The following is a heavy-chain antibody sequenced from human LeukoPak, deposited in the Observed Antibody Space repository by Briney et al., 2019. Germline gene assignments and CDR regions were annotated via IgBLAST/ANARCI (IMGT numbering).Heavy chain of an antibody. V-gene: IGHV4-38-2*02. J-gene: IGHJ4*02. CDR1: GYSISSGYY. CDR3: ARDIVSAAVDY. Sequence: PSETLSLTCTVSGYSISSGYYWGWIRQPPGKGLEWIGSIYHSGSTYYNPSLKSRVTISVDTSKNQFSLKLSSVTAADTAVYYCARDIVSAAVDYWGQGTLVTVSS. CDR2: IYHSGST. D-gene: IGHD6-13*01.